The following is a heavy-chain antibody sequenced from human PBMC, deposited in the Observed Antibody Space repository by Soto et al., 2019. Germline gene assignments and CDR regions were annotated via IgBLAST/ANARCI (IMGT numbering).Heavy chain of an antibody. V-gene: IGHV3-33*01. D-gene: IGHD1-1*01. CDR3: ARAGRDDRDYYYYYYMDV. Sequence: QVQLVESGGGVVQPGRSLRLSCAASGFTFSSYGMHWVRQAPGKGLEWVAVIWYDGCNKYYADSVKGRFTISRDNSKNPLYLQMNSLRAEDTAGYYCARAGRDDRDYYYYYYMDVWGKGTTVTVSS. J-gene: IGHJ6*03. CDR1: GFTFSSYG. CDR2: IWYDGCNK.